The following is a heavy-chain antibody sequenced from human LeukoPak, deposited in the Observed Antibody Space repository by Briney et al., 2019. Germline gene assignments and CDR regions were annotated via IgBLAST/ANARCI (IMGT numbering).Heavy chain of an antibody. CDR3: AKAKFRDYYDSSGYAAY. D-gene: IGHD3-22*01. CDR2: ISYDGSNK. V-gene: IGHV3-30*18. CDR1: GFTFSSYG. J-gene: IGHJ4*02. Sequence: QSGGSLRLSCAASGFTFSSYGMHWVRQAPGKGLEWVAVISYDGSNKYYADSVKGRFTISRDNSKNTLYLQMNSLRAEDTAVYYCAKAKFRDYYDSSGYAAYWGQGTLITVSS.